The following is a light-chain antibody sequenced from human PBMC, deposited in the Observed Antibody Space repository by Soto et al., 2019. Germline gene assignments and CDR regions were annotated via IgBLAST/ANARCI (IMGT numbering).Light chain of an antibody. CDR1: QDINSW. V-gene: IGKV1D-16*01. CDR2: AAS. CDR3: QQYNIYPLT. J-gene: IGKJ4*01. Sequence: DVQMTQSPSSLSASVGDRVTITCRASQDINSWLAWYQQKPGNAPKSLIYAASSLQTGVPSRFSGSASGTHFTLTISKLQPEDSATYYCQQYNIYPLTFGGGTKVEIK.